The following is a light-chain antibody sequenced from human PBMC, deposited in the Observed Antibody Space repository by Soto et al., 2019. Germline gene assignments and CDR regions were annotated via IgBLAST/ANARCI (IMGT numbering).Light chain of an antibody. CDR1: RSNIGAGYD. J-gene: IGLJ3*02. CDR2: RNH. V-gene: IGLV1-40*01. CDR3: SSHAGIINVV. Sequence: QSVLTQPPSVSGAPGQRVTISCTGTRSNIGAGYDVHWYQQIPGTAPKLLIYRNHDRPSGVPDRFSGSKSGTSASLTITGLQAEDEADYYCSSHAGIINVVFGGGTKVTVL.